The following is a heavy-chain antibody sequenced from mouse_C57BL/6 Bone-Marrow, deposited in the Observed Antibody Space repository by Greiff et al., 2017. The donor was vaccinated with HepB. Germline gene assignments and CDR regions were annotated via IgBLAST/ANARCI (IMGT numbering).Heavy chain of an antibody. CDR1: GYTFTDYN. CDR2: INPNNGGT. V-gene: IGHV1-22*01. J-gene: IGHJ3*01. CDR3: ARGEGDPWFAY. Sequence: EVKLVESGPELVKPGASVKMSCKASGYTFTDYNMHWVKQSHGKSLEWIGYINPNNGGTSYNQKFKGKATLTVNKSSSTAYMELRSLTSEDSAVYYCARGEGDPWFAYWGQGTLVTVSA.